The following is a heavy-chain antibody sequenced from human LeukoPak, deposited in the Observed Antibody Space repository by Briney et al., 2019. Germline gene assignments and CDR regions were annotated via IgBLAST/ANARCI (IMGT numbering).Heavy chain of an antibody. Sequence: ASVKVSCKASGYTFTSYYMHWVRQAPGQGLEWMGIINPSGGSTSYAQKFQGRVTMTRDTSTSPGYMELSSLRSEDTAVYYCARGGYCSSTSCYVGSNWFDPWGQGTLVTVSS. CDR2: INPSGGST. J-gene: IGHJ5*02. D-gene: IGHD2-2*01. V-gene: IGHV1-46*03. CDR1: GYTFTSYY. CDR3: ARGGYCSSTSCYVGSNWFDP.